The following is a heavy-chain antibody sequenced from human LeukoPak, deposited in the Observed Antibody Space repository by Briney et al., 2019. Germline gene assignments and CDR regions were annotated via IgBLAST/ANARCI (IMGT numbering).Heavy chain of an antibody. CDR1: GYTFTSYG. D-gene: IGHD6-13*01. V-gene: IGHV1-18*01. Sequence: GASVKVSCKASGYTFTSYGISWVRQAPGQGLEWMGWISAYNGNTNYAQKLQGRVTMTTDTSTSTAYMELRSLRSDNTAVYYCARGGAAPEGYWFFDLWGRGTLVTVSS. CDR3: ARGGAAPEGYWFFDL. J-gene: IGHJ2*01. CDR2: ISAYNGNT.